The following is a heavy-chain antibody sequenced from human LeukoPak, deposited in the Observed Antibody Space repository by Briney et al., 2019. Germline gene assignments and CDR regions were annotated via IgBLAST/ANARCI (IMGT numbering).Heavy chain of an antibody. CDR2: IIPSVGST. D-gene: IGHD2-8*01. CDR3: ARDRDGMVSKAHQYFQH. V-gene: IGHV1-46*01. Sequence: ASVKVSCKASGYTFTSYYMHWVRQAPGQGLEWMGIIIPSVGSTSYAQKFQGRVTMTRDTDTSTVYMELSSLRSEDTAVHYCARDRDGMVSKAHQYFQHWGQGTLVTVSS. J-gene: IGHJ1*01. CDR1: GYTFTSYY.